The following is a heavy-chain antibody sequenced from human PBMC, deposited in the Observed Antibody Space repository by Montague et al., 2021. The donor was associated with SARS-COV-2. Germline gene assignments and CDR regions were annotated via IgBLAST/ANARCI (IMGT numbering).Heavy chain of an antibody. V-gene: IGHV2-5*02. D-gene: IGHD1-26*01. CDR3: AHRRGLLLSDAFDI. J-gene: IGHJ3*02. CDR2: IYWDDDK. Sequence: ALVKPTQTLTLTCTFSGFSLSTSGAGVGWIRQPPGKALEWLALIYWDDDKRYSPSLKSRLTITKDTSKNQVVLTMTNMDPVDTATYYCAHRRGLLLSDAFDIWGQGTMVTVSS. CDR1: GFSLSTSGAG.